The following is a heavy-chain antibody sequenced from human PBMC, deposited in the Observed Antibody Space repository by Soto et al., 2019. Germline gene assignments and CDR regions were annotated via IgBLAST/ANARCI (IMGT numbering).Heavy chain of an antibody. D-gene: IGHD3-16*01. Sequence: QVHLVQSAGEVKKPGASVKVSCKASGYTFIRYGITWVRQAPGQGLEWVGWISPYNDYTNYAQNLQGRVSMTTETSTTTVYMELRGLIPDDTALYYCARGGYYDNVWGKLSHYGLDVWGQGTTVTVSS. V-gene: IGHV1-18*01. CDR3: ARGGYYDNVWGKLSHYGLDV. CDR1: GYTFIRYG. J-gene: IGHJ6*02. CDR2: ISPYNDYT.